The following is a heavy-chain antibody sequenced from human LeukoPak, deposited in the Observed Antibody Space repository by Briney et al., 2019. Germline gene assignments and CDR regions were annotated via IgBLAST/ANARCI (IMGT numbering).Heavy chain of an antibody. V-gene: IGHV1-2*02. Sequence: ASVKVSCKASGYTFTGYYMHWVRQAPGQGLEWMGWINPNSGGTNYAQKFQGRVTMTRDTSISTAYMELSRLRSDDTAVYYCARGNSHYYDSSGYSYAFDIWGQGTMVTVSS. CDR3: ARGNSHYYDSSGYSYAFDI. D-gene: IGHD3-22*01. CDR2: INPNSGGT. CDR1: GYTFTGYY. J-gene: IGHJ3*02.